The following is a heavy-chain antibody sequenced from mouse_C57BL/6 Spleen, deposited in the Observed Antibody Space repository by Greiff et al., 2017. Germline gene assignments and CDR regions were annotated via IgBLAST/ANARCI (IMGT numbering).Heavy chain of an antibody. D-gene: IGHD1-1*01. CDR3: ARVTTLVATSYFDY. Sequence: EVQLQQSGAELVKPGVSVKLSCTASGFNIKDYYMHWVKQRTEPGLEWIGRIDPEDGETKYASQFQGKVIITADTSSNTADLQLSSLTSEDTAVDYCARVTTLVATSYFDYWGQGTTLTVSS. J-gene: IGHJ2*01. CDR2: IDPEDGET. CDR1: GFNIKDYY. V-gene: IGHV14-2*01.